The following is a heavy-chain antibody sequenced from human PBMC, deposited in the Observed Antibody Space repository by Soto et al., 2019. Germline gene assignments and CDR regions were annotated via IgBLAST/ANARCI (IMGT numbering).Heavy chain of an antibody. CDR2: ISFDGSNE. CDR3: ARDHYYDSSGPFDY. J-gene: IGHJ4*02. V-gene: IGHV3-30-3*01. Sequence: PGGSLRLSCAASGFTFSTYPMHWVRQAPGKGLEWVAVISFDGSNENYAHSVQGRFTISRDNSKNTQYLQMNSLRADDTAVYYCARDHYYDSSGPFDYWGQGTPVTVSS. D-gene: IGHD3-22*01. CDR1: GFTFSTYP.